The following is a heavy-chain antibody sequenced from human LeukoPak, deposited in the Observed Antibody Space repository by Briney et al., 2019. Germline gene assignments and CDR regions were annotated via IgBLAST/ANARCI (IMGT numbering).Heavy chain of an antibody. CDR1: GFTFGDYA. CDR2: IRSKAYGGTT. V-gene: IGHV3-49*04. Sequence: GGSLRLSCTASGFTFGDYAMSWVRQAPGKGLEWVGFIRSKAYGGTTEYAASVKGRFTISRDDSKSIAYLQMNGLKTEDTAVYYCTRVSAPYYYYGMDVWGKGTTVTVSS. CDR3: TRVSAPYYYYGMDV. J-gene: IGHJ6*04.